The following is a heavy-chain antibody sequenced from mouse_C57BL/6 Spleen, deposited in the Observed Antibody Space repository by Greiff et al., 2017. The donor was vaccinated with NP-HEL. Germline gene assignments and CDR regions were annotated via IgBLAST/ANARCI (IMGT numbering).Heavy chain of an antibody. CDR3: AREGLTTVVGY. J-gene: IGHJ2*01. D-gene: IGHD1-1*01. V-gene: IGHV1-52*01. CDR2: IDPSDSET. CDR1: GYTFTSYW. Sequence: QVQLQQPGAELVRPGSSVKLSCKASGYTFTSYWMHWVKQRPIQGLEWIGNIDPSDSETHYNQKFKDKATLTVAKSSSTAYMQLSSLTSEDSAVYYCAREGLTTVVGYWGQGTTLTVSS.